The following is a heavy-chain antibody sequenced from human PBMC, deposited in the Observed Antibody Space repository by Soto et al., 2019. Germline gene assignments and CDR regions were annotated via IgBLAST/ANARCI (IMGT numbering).Heavy chain of an antibody. V-gene: IGHV3-72*01. Sequence: GGSLRLSCAASGFTFSDHYMDWVRQAPGKGLEWVGRTRNKANSYTTEYAASVKGRFTISRDDSKNSLYLQMNSLKTEDTAVYYCARVPSSGSYYYYGMDVWGQGTTVTVS. CDR3: ARVPSSGSYYYYGMDV. D-gene: IGHD3-22*01. CDR1: GFTFSDHY. J-gene: IGHJ6*02. CDR2: TRNKANSYTT.